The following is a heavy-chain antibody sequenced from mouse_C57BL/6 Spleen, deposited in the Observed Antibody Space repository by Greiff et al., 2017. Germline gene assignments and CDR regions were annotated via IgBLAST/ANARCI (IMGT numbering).Heavy chain of an antibody. CDR3: ARRYGSSEGYFDV. V-gene: IGHV5-17*01. Sequence: EVQLVESGGGLVKPGGSLKLSCAASGFTFSDYGMHWVRQAPEKGLEWVAYLSSGSSTIYYADTVKGRFTISRDNAKNTLFLQMTSLRSEDTAMYYCARRYGSSEGYFDVWGTGTTVTVSS. D-gene: IGHD1-1*01. CDR2: LSSGSSTI. J-gene: IGHJ1*03. CDR1: GFTFSDYG.